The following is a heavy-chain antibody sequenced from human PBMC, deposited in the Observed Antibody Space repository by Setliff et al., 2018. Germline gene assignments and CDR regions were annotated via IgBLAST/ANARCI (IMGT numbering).Heavy chain of an antibody. J-gene: IGHJ4*02. V-gene: IGHV1-2*06. D-gene: IGHD3-22*01. CDR1: GYTFTGYY. Sequence: ASVKVSRKASGYTFTGYYMYWVRQAPGQGLEWMGRINPNSGGTNYAQKFQGRVTMTRDTSISTVYMELSRLRSDDTAVYYCARGALYYDSSGYYPDYWGQGTLVTVSS. CDR3: ARGALYYDSSGYYPDY. CDR2: INPNSGGT.